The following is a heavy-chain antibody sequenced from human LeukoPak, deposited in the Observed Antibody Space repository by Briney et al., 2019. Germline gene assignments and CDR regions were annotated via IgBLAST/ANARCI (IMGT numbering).Heavy chain of an antibody. Sequence: GASVKVSCKASGYTFTSYAMHWVRQAPGQRLEWMGWINAGNGSTKYSQKFQGRVTITRDTSASTAYMELSSLRPEDTAVYYCARVVTSSSWYGFDYWGQGTLVTVSS. J-gene: IGHJ4*02. CDR3: ARVVTSSSWYGFDY. V-gene: IGHV1-3*01. D-gene: IGHD6-13*01. CDR1: GYTFTSYA. CDR2: INAGNGST.